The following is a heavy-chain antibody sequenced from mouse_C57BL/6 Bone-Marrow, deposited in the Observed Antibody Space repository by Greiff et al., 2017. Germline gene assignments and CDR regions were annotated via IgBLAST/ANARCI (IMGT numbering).Heavy chain of an antibody. Sequence: QVQLQQSGPELVKPGASVKLSCKASGYTFTSYDINWVKQRPGQGLEWIGWIYPRGGSTKYNEKFKGKATLTVDTSSSTAYMELHSLTSEDSAVYFCARRGFYYYGPNWYFDVWGTGTTVTVSS. V-gene: IGHV1-85*01. J-gene: IGHJ1*03. D-gene: IGHD1-1*01. CDR1: GYTFTSYD. CDR3: ARRGFYYYGPNWYFDV. CDR2: IYPRGGST.